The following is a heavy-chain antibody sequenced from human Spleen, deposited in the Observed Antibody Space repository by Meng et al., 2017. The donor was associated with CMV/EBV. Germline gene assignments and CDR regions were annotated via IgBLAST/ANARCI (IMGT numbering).Heavy chain of an antibody. CDR1: GGSINNYY. CDR3: ARVFGRDYPDS. Sequence: QVQLEQAGPGLVKTSAPLSRTCAVSGGSINNYYWSWLRQPPGKGLEWIGYIYYSGTTSYNPSLKSRLTISIDTSKNQFSLELSSVTAADTAVYYCARVFGRDYPDSWGRGTLVTVSS. J-gene: IGHJ4*02. D-gene: IGHD3-10*01. V-gene: IGHV4-59*08. CDR2: IYYSGTT.